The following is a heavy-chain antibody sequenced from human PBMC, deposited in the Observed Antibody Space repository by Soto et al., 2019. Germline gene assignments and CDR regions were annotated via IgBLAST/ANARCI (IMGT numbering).Heavy chain of an antibody. J-gene: IGHJ4*02. CDR1: GYTFTSYG. Sequence: QVQLVQSGAEVKKPGASVKVSCKASGYTFTSYGISWVRQAPGQGLEWMGWISGYNGNTNYAQKLQGRVTMTTDTSTSTAYMELRSLRSDDTDVYYCARDIKPYSGSYSSDYWGQGTLVTVSS. CDR3: ARDIKPYSGSYSSDY. V-gene: IGHV1-18*01. D-gene: IGHD1-26*01. CDR2: ISGYNGNT.